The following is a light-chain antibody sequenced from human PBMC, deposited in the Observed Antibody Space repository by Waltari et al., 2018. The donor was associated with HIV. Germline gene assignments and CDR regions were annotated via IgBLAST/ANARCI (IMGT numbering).Light chain of an antibody. CDR1: SSDVGSYNL. CDR3: CSYAGSSTLEV. J-gene: IGLJ2*01. V-gene: IGLV2-23*01. Sequence: QSALTQPASVSGSPGQSITISCTGTSSDVGSYNLVSGYKQHPGKAPKLMIYAGSKRPSGVSKRFSGSKSGNTASLTISGLQAEDEADYYCCSYAGSSTLEVFGGGTKLTVL. CDR2: AGS.